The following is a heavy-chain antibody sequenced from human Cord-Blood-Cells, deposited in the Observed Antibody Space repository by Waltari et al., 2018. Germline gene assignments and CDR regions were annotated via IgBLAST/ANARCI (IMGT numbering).Heavy chain of an antibody. J-gene: IGHJ6*03. CDR1: GFTFSSYA. Sequence: EVQLLESGGGLVQPGRSLRLSCAASGFTFSSYAMSWVRQAPGKGLEWVSAISGSGGSTYYADSVKGRFTISRDNSKNTLYLQMNSLRAEDTAVYYCAKSGPTGETFSSYYYYYMDVWGKGTTVTVSS. V-gene: IGHV3-23*01. CDR2: ISGSGGST. D-gene: IGHD3-16*01. CDR3: AKSGPTGETFSSYYYYYMDV.